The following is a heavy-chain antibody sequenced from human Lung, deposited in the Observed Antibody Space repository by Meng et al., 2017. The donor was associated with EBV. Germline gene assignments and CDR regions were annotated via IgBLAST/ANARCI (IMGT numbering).Heavy chain of an antibody. CDR1: GFIFTSYA. CDR3: ARFYCSSTSCPHVLFDY. V-gene: IGHV1-18*01. D-gene: IGHD2-2*01. J-gene: IGHJ4*02. CDR2: ISAYNGNT. Sequence: QVQVVQSGVEVKKPGASVKVSCEASGFIFTSYAISWVRQAPGQGLQYMGWISAYNGNTNYAQELQGRVTMTTDTSTSTAYMELRSLRFDDTAVYYCARFYCSSTSCPHVLFDYWGQGTLVTVSS.